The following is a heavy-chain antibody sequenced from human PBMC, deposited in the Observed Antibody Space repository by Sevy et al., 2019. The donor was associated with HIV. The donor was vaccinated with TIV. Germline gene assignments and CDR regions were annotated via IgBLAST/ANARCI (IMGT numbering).Heavy chain of an antibody. Sequence: SETLSLTCSVSGDSISSGHWWSWVRQTPGKGLEWIGDMYHRGTTNYNPSLKSRVIISVDKSKNQFSLKLTSVTAADTAVYYCAAAAGTDVLGYYFGSWGQGTQVTVSS. CDR1: GDSISSGHW. J-gene: IGHJ4*02. V-gene: IGHV4-4*02. D-gene: IGHD6-25*01. CDR2: MYHRGTT. CDR3: AAAAGTDVLGYYFGS.